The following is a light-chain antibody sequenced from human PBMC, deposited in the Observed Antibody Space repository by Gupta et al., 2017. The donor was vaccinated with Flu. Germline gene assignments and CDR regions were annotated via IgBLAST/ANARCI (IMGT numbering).Light chain of an antibody. V-gene: IGLV1-40*01. CDR3: QAYDTRLRRAV. J-gene: IGLJ2*01. CDR1: SSNIGSGHD. Sequence: QSVLTQPPSVFGAPGQRVTISCTGGSSNIGSGHDVHWYRQLPGAAPTLLIYDNDIRPSGIPDRFSGSRSGTSASLAISGLQAEDEADYYCQAYDTRLRRAVFGGGTTLIVL. CDR2: DND.